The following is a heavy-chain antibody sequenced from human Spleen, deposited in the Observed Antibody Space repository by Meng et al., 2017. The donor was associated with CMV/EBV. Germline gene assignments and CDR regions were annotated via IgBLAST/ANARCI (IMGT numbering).Heavy chain of an antibody. J-gene: IGHJ4*02. V-gene: IGHV3-74*01. Sequence: GESLKISCAASGFTFNTYWMHWVRQAPGKGLVWVSRITSDGSSTTYADSVKGRFTISRDNAKNTLYLQMNSLGAEDTAVYYCARDQGIAAAYYYFDYWGQGTLVTVSS. D-gene: IGHD6-13*01. CDR2: ITSDGSST. CDR1: GFTFNTYW. CDR3: ARDQGIAAAYYYFDY.